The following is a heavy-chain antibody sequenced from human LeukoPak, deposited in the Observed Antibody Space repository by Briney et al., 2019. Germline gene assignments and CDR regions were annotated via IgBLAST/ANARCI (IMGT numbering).Heavy chain of an antibody. D-gene: IGHD1-26*01. CDR3: ARDPQVGASDY. Sequence: GGSLRLSCAASGFTLSSYAMHWVRQAPGKGLEWVAVISYDGSNKYYADSVKGRFTISRDNFKNTLYLQMNSLRAEDTAVYYCARDPQVGASDYWGQGTLVTVSS. V-gene: IGHV3-30-3*01. CDR1: GFTLSSYA. J-gene: IGHJ4*02. CDR2: ISYDGSNK.